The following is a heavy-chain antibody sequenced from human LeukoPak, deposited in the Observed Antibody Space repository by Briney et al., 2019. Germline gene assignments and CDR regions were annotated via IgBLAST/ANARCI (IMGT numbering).Heavy chain of an antibody. CDR2: IYASGST. CDR3: ARVGGWFDAFDI. D-gene: IGHD6-19*01. CDR1: GDSISNHC. V-gene: IGHV4-4*07. J-gene: IGHJ3*02. Sequence: SETLSLTCTVSGDSISNHCWSWIRQPAGKGLEWIGRIYASGSTNYNPSLKSRVTMSVELAKNHFSLALNAVTAADTAVYYCARVGGWFDAFDIWGQGTMVTVSS.